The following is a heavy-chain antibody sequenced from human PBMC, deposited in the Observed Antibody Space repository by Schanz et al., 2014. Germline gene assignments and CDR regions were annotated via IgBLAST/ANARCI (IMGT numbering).Heavy chain of an antibody. CDR1: GYTFTSYA. CDR2: INTYTP. Sequence: QVQLVQSGSELKKPGASVKISCKASGYTFTSYAINWVRQAPGQGLEWLGYINTYTPTYVQGLTGRFVFSLNTSVSTAYLQISGLQADDTAIYYCARGGDAVPRGLMDVWGQGTTVTVSS. J-gene: IGHJ6*02. CDR3: ARGGDAVPRGLMDV. D-gene: IGHD3-10*01. V-gene: IGHV7-4-1*02.